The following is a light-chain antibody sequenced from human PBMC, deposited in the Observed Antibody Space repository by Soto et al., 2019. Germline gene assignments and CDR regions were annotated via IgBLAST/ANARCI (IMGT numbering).Light chain of an antibody. Sequence: EIVLTQSPDTLSLSPGERATLSCRASQSVSSNFFAWYPQKPGQAPRLLIHGVSSRATGTPDRFSGSGSETDFTLTISRLEPEDFAIYYCQQYGASPRTVGQGTKLEIK. CDR1: QSVSSNF. CDR3: QQYGASPRT. V-gene: IGKV3-20*01. J-gene: IGKJ2*01. CDR2: GVS.